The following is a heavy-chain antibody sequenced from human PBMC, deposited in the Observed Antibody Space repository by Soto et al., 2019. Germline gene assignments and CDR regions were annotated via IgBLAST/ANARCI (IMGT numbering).Heavy chain of an antibody. CDR2: IRGETNGGTA. V-gene: IGHV3-49*04. D-gene: IGHD3-22*01. Sequence: PGGSLRLSCTGSGFNFANYALTWVRQAPGKGLEWVGFIRGETNGGTADYAASLKGRITISRDDSKSIAYLEINSLQTEDTAVYYCTRYYYESSDYYVYWGQGTLVTVSS. J-gene: IGHJ4*02. CDR1: GFNFANYA. CDR3: TRYYYESSDYYVY.